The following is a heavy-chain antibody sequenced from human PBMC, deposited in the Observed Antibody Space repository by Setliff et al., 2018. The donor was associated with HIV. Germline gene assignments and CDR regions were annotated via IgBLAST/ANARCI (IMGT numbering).Heavy chain of an antibody. Sequence: PSETLSLTCTVSGGSISSYYWSWIRQPAGKGLEWIGRIYTSGSTNYNPSLKSRVTMSVDTSKNQFSLKLSSVTAADTAVYYCARTAMVTAIYYYYYYVDVWGKGTTVTVSS. CDR1: GGSISSYY. D-gene: IGHD2-21*02. CDR3: ARTAMVTAIYYYYYYVDV. V-gene: IGHV4-4*07. J-gene: IGHJ6*03. CDR2: IYTSGST.